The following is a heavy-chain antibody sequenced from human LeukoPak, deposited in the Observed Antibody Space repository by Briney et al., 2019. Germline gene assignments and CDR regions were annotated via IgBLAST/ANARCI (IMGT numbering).Heavy chain of an antibody. J-gene: IGHJ4*02. D-gene: IGHD6-19*01. CDR3: SKDRNVAVAGFAS. CDR1: GFTFSNYG. CDR2: IWYDGSNK. V-gene: IGHV3-33*06. Sequence: GGSLRLPCAASGFTFSNYGMHWVRQAPGKGLEWVAVIWYDGSNKYYIDSVKGRFTISRDNSKNTLFLQMSDLRAEDTALYYCSKDRNVAVAGFASWGQGTLVTVSS.